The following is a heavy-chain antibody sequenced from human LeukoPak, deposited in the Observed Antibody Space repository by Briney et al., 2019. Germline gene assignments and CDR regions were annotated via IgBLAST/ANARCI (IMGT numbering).Heavy chain of an antibody. V-gene: IGHV3-7*04. CDR2: IKGDGSDY. CDR1: GFTFSSYW. D-gene: IGHD1-26*01. Sequence: TGGSLRLSCAASGFTFSSYWMSWVRQAPGKGLEWVANIKGDGSDYHYVDSVRGRFTISRDNAKNSLYLQMNSLRAEDTAVYYCARDLGYYRADYWGQGTLVTVSS. J-gene: IGHJ4*02. CDR3: ARDLGYYRADY.